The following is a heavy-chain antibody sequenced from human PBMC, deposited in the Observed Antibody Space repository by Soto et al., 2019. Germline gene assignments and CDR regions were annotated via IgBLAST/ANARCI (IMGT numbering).Heavy chain of an antibody. J-gene: IGHJ4*02. V-gene: IGHV5-51*01. CDR3: ARHSLATQPGDY. D-gene: IGHD5-12*01. CDR2: IYPGDSDT. CDR1: GYSFSTYW. Sequence: PGESLKISCKASGYSFSTYWIAWVRQRPGKGLDWMGIIYPGDSDTTYSPSFQGQVTISVDNSIDTAYLEWTTLRASDSAMYYCARHSLATQPGDYWGQGTRVTVSS.